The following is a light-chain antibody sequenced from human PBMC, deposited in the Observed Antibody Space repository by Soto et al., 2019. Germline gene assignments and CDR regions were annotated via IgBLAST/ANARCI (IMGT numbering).Light chain of an antibody. CDR3: QQYGGSPRT. CDR1: QSVSSSS. CDR2: DAS. Sequence: ESVLTQSPGTLSLSPGERATLSCRASQSVSSSSLAWYQQKRGQAPRLLIHDASSRATGIPDRFSGSGSGTDFTLTISRLEHEDFAVYYCQQYGGSPRTFGQGTKVDIK. J-gene: IGKJ1*01. V-gene: IGKV3-20*01.